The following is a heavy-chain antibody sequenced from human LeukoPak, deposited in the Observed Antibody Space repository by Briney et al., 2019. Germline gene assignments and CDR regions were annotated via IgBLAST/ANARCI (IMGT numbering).Heavy chain of an antibody. Sequence: SETLSLTCTVSGGSISSYYWSWIRQPAGKGLEWIGRIYTSGSTNYNPSLKSRVTMSVDTSKNQFSLKLSSVTAADTAVYYCARGAQDYGDYVFFDYWGQGTLVTVSS. J-gene: IGHJ4*02. V-gene: IGHV4-4*07. D-gene: IGHD4-17*01. CDR3: ARGAQDYGDYVFFDY. CDR1: GGSISSYY. CDR2: IYTSGST.